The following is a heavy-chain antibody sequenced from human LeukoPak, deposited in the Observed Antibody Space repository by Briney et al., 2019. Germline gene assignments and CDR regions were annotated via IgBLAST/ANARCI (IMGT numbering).Heavy chain of an antibody. J-gene: IGHJ5*02. CDR1: GGSISSYY. D-gene: IGHD3-22*01. Sequence: SETLSLTCTVSGGSISSYYWSWIRQHPEKGLEWIGYTFYSGSTYYNPSLKSRVTISVDTSKNQFSLKLSSVTAADTAVYYCARAIRGRMIVVPVDTRFDPWGQGTLVTVSS. CDR2: TFYSGST. V-gene: IGHV4-59*06. CDR3: ARAIRGRMIVVPVDTRFDP.